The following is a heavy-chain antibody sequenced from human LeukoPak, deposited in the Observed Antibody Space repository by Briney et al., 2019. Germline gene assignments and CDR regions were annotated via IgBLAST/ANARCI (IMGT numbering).Heavy chain of an antibody. CDR3: STVTTDFDY. CDR1: GGSFSGYY. Sequence: SETLSLTCAVYGGSFSGYYWSWIRQPPGKGLEWIGEINHSGGTNYNPSLKSRVTISVDTSKNQFSLKLSSVTAADTAVYYCSTVTTDFDYWGQGTLVTVSS. J-gene: IGHJ4*02. CDR2: INHSGGT. V-gene: IGHV4-34*01. D-gene: IGHD4-17*01.